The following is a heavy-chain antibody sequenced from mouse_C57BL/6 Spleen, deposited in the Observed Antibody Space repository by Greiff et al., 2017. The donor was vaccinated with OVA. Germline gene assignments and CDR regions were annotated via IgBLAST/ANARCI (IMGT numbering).Heavy chain of an antibody. CDR3: ARLDVGFDY. CDR1: GYTFTSYW. CDR2: INPNSGGT. V-gene: IGHV1-64*01. Sequence: VQLQQPGAELVKPGASVKMSCKASGYTFTSYWMHWVKQRPGQGLEWIGRINPNSGGTNYNEKFKGKATLTVDKSSSTANMQLSSLTSEDSAVYCCARLDVGFDYWGQGTTLTVSS. J-gene: IGHJ2*01.